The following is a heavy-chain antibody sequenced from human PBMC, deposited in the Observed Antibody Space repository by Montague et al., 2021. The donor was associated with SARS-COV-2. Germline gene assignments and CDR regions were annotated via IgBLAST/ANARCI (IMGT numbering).Heavy chain of an antibody. V-gene: IGHV3-30*04. D-gene: IGHD6-13*01. J-gene: IGHJ6*02. Sequence: SLRLSCAASAFTFTSYSLHWVRQAPGQGLEWVAIIPYDGSHQYYAASVKGRFTISRDNSKNTVYLQMTSLRPEDTTVYYCARVYGSHWPPNYAMDVWGQGTTVTVSS. CDR1: AFTFTSYS. CDR3: ARVYGSHWPPNYAMDV. CDR2: IPYDGSHQ.